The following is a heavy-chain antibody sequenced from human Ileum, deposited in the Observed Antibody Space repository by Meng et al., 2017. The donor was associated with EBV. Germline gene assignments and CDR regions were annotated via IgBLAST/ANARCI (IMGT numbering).Heavy chain of an antibody. CDR3: ARDLPGGTKGTWLDL. J-gene: IGHJ5*02. V-gene: IGHV1-18*01. CDR1: GYIFNNYG. Sequence: QVKLVQSGAEVKKPGDSVKVSCKASGYIFNNYGVSWVRQAPGQGPEWMGWISAYNGNTNYAQNFQGRFTMTTDTSTSTAYMELRSLRSDDTAVYYCARDLPGGTKGTWLDLWGQGTLVTVSS. CDR2: ISAYNGNT. D-gene: IGHD1-14*01.